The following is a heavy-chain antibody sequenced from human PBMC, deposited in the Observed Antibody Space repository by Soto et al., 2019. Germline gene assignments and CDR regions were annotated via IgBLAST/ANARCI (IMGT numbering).Heavy chain of an antibody. J-gene: IGHJ3*02. V-gene: IGHV3-9*01. Sequence: GGSLRLSCAASGFTFDDYAMHWVRQAPGKGLEWVSGISWNSGSIGYADSVKGRFTISRDNAKNSLYLQMNSLRAEDTALYYCAKDQASSSGWYQAFDIWGQGTMVTVSS. CDR3: AKDQASSSGWYQAFDI. CDR2: ISWNSGSI. D-gene: IGHD6-19*01. CDR1: GFTFDDYA.